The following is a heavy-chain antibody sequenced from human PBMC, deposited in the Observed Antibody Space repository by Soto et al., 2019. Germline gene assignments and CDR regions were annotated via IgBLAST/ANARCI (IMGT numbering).Heavy chain of an antibody. CDR1: GFTFSSYS. D-gene: IGHD3-3*01. CDR2: ISSSSSYI. J-gene: IGHJ6*02. CDR3: ARDQTYYDFWSGYYISYYGMDV. Sequence: GGSLRLSCAASGFTFSSYSMNWVRHAPGKGLEWVSSISSSSSYIYYADSVKGRFTISRDNAKNSLYLQMNSLRAEDTAVYYCARDQTYYDFWSGYYISYYGMDVWGQGTTVTVS. V-gene: IGHV3-21*01.